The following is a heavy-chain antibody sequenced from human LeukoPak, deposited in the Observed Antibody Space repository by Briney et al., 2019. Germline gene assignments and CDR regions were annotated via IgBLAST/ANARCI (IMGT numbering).Heavy chain of an antibody. CDR3: ARGSTTYYDFWSGYYTQSSDFDY. CDR1: GYTLTELS. D-gene: IGHD3-3*01. Sequence: ASVKVSCKVSGYTLTELSMHWVRPAPGKGLEWMGGFDPEDGETIYAQKFQGRVTITRNTSISTAYMELSSLRSEDTAVYYCARGSTTYYDFWSGYYTQSSDFDYWGQGTLVTVSS. V-gene: IGHV1-24*01. J-gene: IGHJ4*02. CDR2: FDPEDGET.